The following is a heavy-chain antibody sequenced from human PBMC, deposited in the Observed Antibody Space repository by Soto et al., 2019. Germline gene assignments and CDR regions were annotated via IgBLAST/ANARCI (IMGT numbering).Heavy chain of an antibody. J-gene: IGHJ4*02. Sequence: GGSLRLSCAPSGFIFRDYLMHWVRQAPGKGLVWVSRISTDGSSASYADSVKGRFTISRDNAKNMLYLQMHSLRDEDTAVYFCARDGYSGFDNWGQGTLVTVSS. CDR3: ARDGYSGFDN. D-gene: IGHD4-4*01. V-gene: IGHV3-74*01. CDR2: ISTDGSSA. CDR1: GFIFRDYL.